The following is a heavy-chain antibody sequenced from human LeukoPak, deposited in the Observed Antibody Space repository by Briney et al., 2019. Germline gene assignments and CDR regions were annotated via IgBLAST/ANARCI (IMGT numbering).Heavy chain of an antibody. CDR3: AAGVVVPAAMGWFDP. V-gene: IGHV4-39*07. Sequence: SETLSLTCTVSGGSISSSSYYWGWIRQPPGKGLEWIGSIYYSGSTYYNPSLKSRVTISVDTSKNQFSLKLSSVTAADTAVYYCAAGVVVPAAMGWFDPWGQGTLVTVSS. CDR2: IYYSGST. CDR1: GGSISSSSYY. J-gene: IGHJ5*02. D-gene: IGHD2-2*01.